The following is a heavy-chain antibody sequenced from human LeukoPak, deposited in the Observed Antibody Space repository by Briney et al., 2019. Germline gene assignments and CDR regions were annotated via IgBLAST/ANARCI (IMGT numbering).Heavy chain of an antibody. D-gene: IGHD1-26*01. V-gene: IGHV1-2*04. Sequence: ASVKVSCKASGYTFTGYYIHWVRQAPGQGLEWMGWINPNSGGTNYTQKFQGWVTMTRDTSISTVYMELSRLRSDDTAVYYCARRSRVGATRKDDACDIWGQGTMVTVSS. CDR2: INPNSGGT. J-gene: IGHJ3*02. CDR1: GYTFTGYY. CDR3: ARRSRVGATRKDDACDI.